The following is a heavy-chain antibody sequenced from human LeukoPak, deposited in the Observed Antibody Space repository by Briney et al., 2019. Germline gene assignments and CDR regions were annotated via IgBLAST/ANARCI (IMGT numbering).Heavy chain of an antibody. J-gene: IGHJ4*02. CDR2: ISYDGSNK. D-gene: IGHD1-26*01. CDR1: TFTFSDYW. V-gene: IGHV3-30*18. Sequence: GGSLRLSCAASTFTFSDYWMHWVRQAPGKGLEWVALISYDGSNKYNADSVKGRFTISRDNSKNTLYLQMNRLRAEDTAVYYCAKVGSYHDFDYWGQGTLVTVSS. CDR3: AKVGSYHDFDY.